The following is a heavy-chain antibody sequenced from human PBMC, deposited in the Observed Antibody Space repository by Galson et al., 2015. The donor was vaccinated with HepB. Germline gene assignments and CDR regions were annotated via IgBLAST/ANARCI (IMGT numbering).Heavy chain of an antibody. CDR2: ISYDGSNK. CDR1: GFTFSSYG. V-gene: IGHV3-30*18. CDR3: AKDRNRGGSYSDY. D-gene: IGHD1-26*01. J-gene: IGHJ4*02. Sequence: SLRLSCAASGFTFSSYGMHWVRQAPGKGLEWVAVISYDGSNKYYADSVKGRFTISRDNSKNTLYLQMNSLRAEDTAVYYCAKDRNRGGSYSDYWGQGTLVTVSS.